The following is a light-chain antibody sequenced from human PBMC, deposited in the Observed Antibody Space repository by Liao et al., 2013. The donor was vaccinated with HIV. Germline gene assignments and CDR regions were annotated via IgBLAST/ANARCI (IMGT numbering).Light chain of an antibody. V-gene: IGLV3-1*01. CDR2: RGT. CDR3: QTWDSSNMI. CDR1: RLGDRY. J-gene: IGLJ2*01. Sequence: SYDLTQPPSVSVSPGQTASITCSGYRLGDRYPCWYQQKPGQSPVLVIYRGTKRPSGIPERFSGSQSGNTATLTISGTQTLDEADYYCQTWDSSNMIFGGGTEADRP.